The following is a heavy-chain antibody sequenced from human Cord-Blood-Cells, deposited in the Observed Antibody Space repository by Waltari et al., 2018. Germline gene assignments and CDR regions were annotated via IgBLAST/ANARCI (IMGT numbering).Heavy chain of an antibody. J-gene: IGHJ5*02. CDR1: GYTLTELS. CDR2: FDPEECET. CDR3: ATVARMRHRGYGDYIIGFDP. Sequence: QVQLVQSGAEVKKPGASVKVSCKVSGYTLTELSMHWVRQAPGKGLEWMGGFDPEECETIYAQKFQGRVTMTEDTSTDTAYMELSSLRSEDTAVYYCATVARMRHRGYGDYIIGFDPWGQGTLVTVSS. D-gene: IGHD4-17*01. V-gene: IGHV1-24*01.